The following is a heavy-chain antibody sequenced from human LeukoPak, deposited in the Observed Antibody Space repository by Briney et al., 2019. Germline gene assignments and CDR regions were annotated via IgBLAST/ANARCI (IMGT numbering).Heavy chain of an antibody. CDR3: ARALGYCSSTSCYDYFDY. CDR1: GGSISSYN. CDR2: IYTSGST. Sequence: PSETLSLTCTVSGGSISSYNWSWIQQPAGKGLEWIGRIYTSGSTNYNPSLKSRVTMSVDTSKNQFSLKLSSVTAADTAVYYCARALGYCSSTSCYDYFDYWGQGTLVTVSS. V-gene: IGHV4-4*07. J-gene: IGHJ4*02. D-gene: IGHD2-2*01.